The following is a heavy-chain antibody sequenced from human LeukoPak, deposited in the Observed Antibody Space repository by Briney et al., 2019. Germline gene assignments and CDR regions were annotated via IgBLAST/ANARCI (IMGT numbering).Heavy chain of an antibody. CDR2: ISSSSSYI. V-gene: IGHV3-21*01. CDR1: GFTFSSYS. D-gene: IGHD2-15*01. J-gene: IGHJ5*01. Sequence: GGSLRLSCAASGFTFSSYSMNWVRQAPGKGLEWVSSISSSSSYIYYADSVKGRFTISRDNAKNSLYLQMNSLRAEDTAVYYCARDLVGGVAGDPWGQGTLVTVSS. CDR3: ARDLVGGVAGDP.